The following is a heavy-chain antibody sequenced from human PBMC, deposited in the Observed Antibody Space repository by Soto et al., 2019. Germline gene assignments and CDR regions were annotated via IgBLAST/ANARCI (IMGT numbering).Heavy chain of an antibody. D-gene: IGHD1-26*01. CDR2: VGSSGNTK. Sequence: EVQLVESGGGLEQPGGSLRLSCAASGFTLSNSEMNWVRQAPGKGLEWVSYVGSSGNTKYYADSVKGRFTISRDNAKNSLYLQMNSLRAEDTAVYYCARGLEYYFKPGVFDIWGQGTMVTVSS. V-gene: IGHV3-48*03. CDR3: ARGLEYYFKPGVFDI. CDR1: GFTLSNSE. J-gene: IGHJ3*02.